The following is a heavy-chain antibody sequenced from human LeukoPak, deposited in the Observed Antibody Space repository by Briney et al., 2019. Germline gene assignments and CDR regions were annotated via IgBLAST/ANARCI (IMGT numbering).Heavy chain of an antibody. CDR3: ARNYDSSGYTTFAY. D-gene: IGHD3-22*01. J-gene: IGHJ4*02. CDR2: IYYSGST. Sequence: SETLSLTCTVSGGSISGYYWSWIRQSPGEGLEWIGHIYYSGSTNYNPSLKSRVTISVDTSRNQFSLKLTPVTAADTAVYYCARNYDSSGYTTFAYWGQGTLVTVSS. CDR1: GGSISGYY. V-gene: IGHV4-59*01.